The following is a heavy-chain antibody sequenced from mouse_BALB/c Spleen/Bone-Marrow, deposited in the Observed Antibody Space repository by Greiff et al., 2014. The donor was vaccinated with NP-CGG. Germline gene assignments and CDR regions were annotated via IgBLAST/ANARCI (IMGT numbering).Heavy chain of an antibody. CDR1: GYSITSDYA. CDR3: ARGGLPDY. V-gene: IGHV3-2*02. Sequence: EVQLQQSGPGLVKPSQSLSLTCTVTGYSITSDYAWNWIRQFPGNRLEWMGYISYSGSTSYNPSLKSRISITRDTSKNQFFLQLNSVTTEDTATYYCARGGLPDYWGQGTTLTVSS. CDR2: ISYSGST. D-gene: IGHD2-2*01. J-gene: IGHJ2*01.